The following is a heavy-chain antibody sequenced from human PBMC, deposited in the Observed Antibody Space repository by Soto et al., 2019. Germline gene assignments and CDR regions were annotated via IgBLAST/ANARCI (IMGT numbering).Heavy chain of an antibody. Sequence: QVQLVQSGAEVKKPGASVKVSCKASGYTFTSYGISWVRQAPGQGLEWMGWISANNGNTNYVQKLQGRVTMTTDTCTGTDYMALRSLSADDTAVYYGARDRGSYELDYWGQGTLFTVSS. D-gene: IGHD1-26*01. V-gene: IGHV1-18*01. CDR3: ARDRGSYELDY. CDR1: GYTFTSYG. CDR2: ISANNGNT. J-gene: IGHJ4*02.